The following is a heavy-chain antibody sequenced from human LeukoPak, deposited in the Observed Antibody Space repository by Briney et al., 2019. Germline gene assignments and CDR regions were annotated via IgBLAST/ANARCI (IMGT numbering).Heavy chain of an antibody. Sequence: GRSLRLSCAASGFTFSSYGMHWVRQAPGKGLEWVAVICYDGSNKYYADSVKGRFTISRDNSKNTLYLQMNSLRAEDTAVYYCARDASFDYWGQGTLVTVSS. J-gene: IGHJ4*02. V-gene: IGHV3-33*01. CDR1: GFTFSSYG. CDR3: ARDASFDY. CDR2: ICYDGSNK.